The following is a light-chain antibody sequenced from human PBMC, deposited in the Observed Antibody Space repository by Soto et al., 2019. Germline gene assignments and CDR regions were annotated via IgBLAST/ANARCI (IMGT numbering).Light chain of an antibody. CDR1: HSINTSF. V-gene: IGKV3-20*01. CDR3: QQFASAPFS. Sequence: EIVLTQSPGTLSLSPGDRATLSCRASHSINTSFLAWFQQKPGQAPRLLIYAASTRATGIPDRFSGSASETDFTLTINRLEPEDSAVYYCQQFASAPFSFGPGTKVDIK. J-gene: IGKJ3*01. CDR2: AAS.